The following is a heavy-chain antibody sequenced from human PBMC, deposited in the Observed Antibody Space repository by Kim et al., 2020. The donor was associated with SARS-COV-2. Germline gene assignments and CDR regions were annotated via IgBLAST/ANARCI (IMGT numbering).Heavy chain of an antibody. CDR3: ARTYDSSGYYYYGMDV. V-gene: IGHV1-69*13. Sequence: SVKVSCKASGGTFSSYAISWVRQAPGQGLEWMGGIIPIFGTANYAQKFQGRVTITADESTSTAYMELSSLRSEDTAVYYCARTYDSSGYYYYGMDVWGQGTTVTVSS. CDR1: GGTFSSYA. J-gene: IGHJ6*02. D-gene: IGHD3-22*01. CDR2: IIPIFGTA.